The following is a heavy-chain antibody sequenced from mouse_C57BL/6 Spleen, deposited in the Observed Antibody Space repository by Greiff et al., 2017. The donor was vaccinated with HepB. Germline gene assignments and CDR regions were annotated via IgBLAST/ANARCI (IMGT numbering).Heavy chain of an antibody. D-gene: IGHD1-1*01. J-gene: IGHJ4*01. CDR2: IDPNSGGT. CDR1: GYTFTSYW. V-gene: IGHV1-72*01. Sequence: QVQLKQPGAELVKPGASVKLSCKASGYTFTSYWMHWVKQRPGRGLEWIGRIDPNSGGTKYNEKFKSKATLTVDKPSSTAYMQLSSLTSEDSAVYYCARETPITTVVATDAMDYWGQGTSVTVSS. CDR3: ARETPITTVVATDAMDY.